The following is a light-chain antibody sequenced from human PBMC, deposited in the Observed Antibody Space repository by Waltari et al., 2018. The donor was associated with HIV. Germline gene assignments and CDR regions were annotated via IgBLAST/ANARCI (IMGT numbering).Light chain of an antibody. Sequence: DIQMTQSPPSLSVSVGDRVTITCRASQNLDNCLNWYHQKPAKAPKLLIYAPSSLQSAVPSSFSGRASGTAFSLSISSLQPEDFAPYYCQQSYSAPRTFGPGTKVELK. CDR1: QNLDNC. CDR2: APS. V-gene: IGKV1-39*01. CDR3: QQSYSAPRT. J-gene: IGKJ1*01.